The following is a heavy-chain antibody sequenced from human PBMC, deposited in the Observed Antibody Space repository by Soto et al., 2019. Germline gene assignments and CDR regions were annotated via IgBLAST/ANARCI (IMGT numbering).Heavy chain of an antibody. V-gene: IGHV4-61*01. CDR1: GGSVRDGSYY. CDR2: IYHSGST. D-gene: IGHD1-7*01. J-gene: IGHJ5*02. CDR3: AGYNWNYYFDP. Sequence: NPSETLSLTCTVSGGSVRDGSYYWAWLRQPPGKGLEWIGHIYHSGSTIYNPSLKSRVTISIYTSKSQFSLNRNSMTAADTAVYYCAGYNWNYYFDPWGQGTLVTVSS.